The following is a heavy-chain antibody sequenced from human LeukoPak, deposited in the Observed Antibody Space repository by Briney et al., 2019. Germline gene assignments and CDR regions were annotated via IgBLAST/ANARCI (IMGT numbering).Heavy chain of an antibody. V-gene: IGHV3-74*01. Sequence: GGSLRLSCAASGFTFSSYWMHWVRQAPGKGLVWVSRIKSDGKTNYADSVKGRFTISRDNAKNTVSLQMNSLRAEDTGVYHCARAPSEIGGYYPEYFRHWGQGTLVTVSS. CDR3: ARAPSEIGGYYPEYFRH. J-gene: IGHJ1*01. CDR1: GFTFSSYW. CDR2: IKSDGKT. D-gene: IGHD3-22*01.